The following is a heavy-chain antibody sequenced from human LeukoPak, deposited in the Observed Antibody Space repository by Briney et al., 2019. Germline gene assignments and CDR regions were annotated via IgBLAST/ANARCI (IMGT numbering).Heavy chain of an antibody. Sequence: LSGGSLRLSCAASGFTFSSYSMNWVRQAPGKGLEWVAFIRYDGSNKYYADSVKGRFTISRDNSKNTLYLQMNSLRAEDTAVYYCAREVEAVAGNWFDPWGQGTLVTVSS. V-gene: IGHV3-30*02. CDR3: AREVEAVAGNWFDP. J-gene: IGHJ5*02. CDR1: GFTFSSYS. CDR2: IRYDGSNK. D-gene: IGHD6-19*01.